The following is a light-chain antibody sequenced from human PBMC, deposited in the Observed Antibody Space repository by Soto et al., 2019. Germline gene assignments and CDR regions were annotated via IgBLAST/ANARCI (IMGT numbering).Light chain of an antibody. Sequence: QSALTQPASVSGSPGQSITIACTGTNRDVGSYNLVSWYQQRPGEAPKLIISEVRNRPSGISYRFTGSKSGNTASLTISGLQAEDEADDYCSSYTTTGTLVFGGGTKLTVL. J-gene: IGLJ3*02. CDR1: NRDVGSYNL. V-gene: IGLV2-14*01. CDR3: SSYTTTGTLV. CDR2: EVR.